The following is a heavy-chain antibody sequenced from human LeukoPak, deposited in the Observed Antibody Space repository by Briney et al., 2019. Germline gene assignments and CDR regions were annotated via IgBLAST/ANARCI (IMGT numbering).Heavy chain of an antibody. D-gene: IGHD2-2*01. CDR3: AKGAMTTWFAP. V-gene: IGHV3-23*01. CDR1: GFTFSSYA. Sequence: GGSLRLSCAASGFTFSSYAMSWVRQAPGKGLEWVSAINGGGDYTPSSDSVKGRFTISRDNPKNTLYLQMNSLRAEDTAVYYCAKGAMTTWFAPWGQGTLVTVSS. J-gene: IGHJ5*02. CDR2: INGGGDYT.